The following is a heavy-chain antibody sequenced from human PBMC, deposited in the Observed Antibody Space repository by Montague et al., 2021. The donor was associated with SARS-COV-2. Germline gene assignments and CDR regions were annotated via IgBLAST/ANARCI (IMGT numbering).Heavy chain of an antibody. V-gene: IGHV4-34*01. CDR3: ARGRTGTTYYYYYYYGMDV. J-gene: IGHJ6*02. Sequence: SETLSLTCAVYGGSISGNNWCWIRQPPPKGMEWVGEGNHNGSSNYNPSLNSRGTISVDTSKNQFSLKLSPVTAADTAVYYCARGRTGTTYYYYYYYGMDVWGRGTTVTVSS. D-gene: IGHD1-7*01. CDR1: GGSISGNN. CDR2: GNHNGSS.